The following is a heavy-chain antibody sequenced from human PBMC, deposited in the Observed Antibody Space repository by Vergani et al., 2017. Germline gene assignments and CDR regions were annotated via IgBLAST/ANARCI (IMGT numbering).Heavy chain of an antibody. V-gene: IGHV3-30*18. CDR2: ISYDGSNK. D-gene: IGHD5-18*01. CDR3: AKDQARGYSYGSAH. J-gene: IGHJ4*02. CDR1: GFTFSSYG. Sequence: QVQLVESGGGVVQPGRSLRLSCAASGFTFSSYGMHWVRQAPGKGLEWVAVISYDGSNKYYADSVKGRFTISRDNSKNTLYLQMNSLRAEDTAVYYCAKDQARGYSYGSAHWGQGTLVTVSS.